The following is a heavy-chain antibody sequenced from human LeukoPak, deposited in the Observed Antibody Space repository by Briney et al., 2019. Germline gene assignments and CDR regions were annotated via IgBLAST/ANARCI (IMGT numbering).Heavy chain of an antibody. CDR3: ARMAAAGTKFDP. Sequence: PGGSLRLSCAASGFTFSDYYMSWIRQAPGKGLEWVSYISSSSSYTNYADSVKGRFTISRDNAKNPLYLQMNSLRAEDTAVYYCARMAAAGTKFDPWGQGTLVTVSS. D-gene: IGHD6-13*01. CDR1: GFTFSDYY. CDR2: ISSSSSYT. V-gene: IGHV3-11*06. J-gene: IGHJ5*02.